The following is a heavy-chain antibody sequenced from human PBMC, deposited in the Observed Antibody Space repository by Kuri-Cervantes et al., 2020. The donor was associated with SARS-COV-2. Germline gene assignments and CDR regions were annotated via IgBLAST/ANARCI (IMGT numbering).Heavy chain of an antibody. Sequence: LSLTCAASGITFSSYAMSWVRQAPGKGLEWVAVIWYDGSNKYYADSVKGRFTISRDNSKNTLYLQMNSLRAEDTAVYYCATQRGYCSSTSCSLPWGQGTLVTVSS. CDR1: GITFSSYA. CDR2: IWYDGSNK. D-gene: IGHD2-2*01. J-gene: IGHJ5*02. CDR3: ATQRGYCSSTSCSLP. V-gene: IGHV3-33*08.